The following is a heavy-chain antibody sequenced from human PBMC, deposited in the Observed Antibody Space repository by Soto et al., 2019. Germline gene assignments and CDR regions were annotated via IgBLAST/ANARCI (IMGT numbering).Heavy chain of an antibody. J-gene: IGHJ6*02. CDR1: GFTFSSYG. CDR2: ISYDGSNK. Sequence: QVQLVESGGGVVQPGRSLRLSCAASGFTFSSYGMHWVRQAPGKGLEWVSVISYDGSNKYSADSVKGRFTISRDNSKNTLYLRMNSLRAEDTAVYYCAKSIATRRTNGMDVWCQVTTVTVSS. V-gene: IGHV3-30*18. CDR3: AKSIATRRTNGMDV. D-gene: IGHD6-6*01.